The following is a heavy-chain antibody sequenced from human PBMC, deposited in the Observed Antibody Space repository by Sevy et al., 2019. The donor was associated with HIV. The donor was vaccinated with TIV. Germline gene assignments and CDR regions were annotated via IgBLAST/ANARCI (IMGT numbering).Heavy chain of an antibody. CDR2: ISSTSSYI. V-gene: IGHV3-21*01. Sequence: GSLRLSCVASGFTFSSFTMNWVRQAPGGGLEWVSSISSTSSYIEYADSVKGRFTISRDNAKNSLFLQLNSLGAEDTAVYYCATKSVYSISSLDFWGRGTLVTVSS. CDR3: ATKSVYSISSLDF. J-gene: IGHJ4*02. CDR1: GFTFSSFT. D-gene: IGHD6-6*01.